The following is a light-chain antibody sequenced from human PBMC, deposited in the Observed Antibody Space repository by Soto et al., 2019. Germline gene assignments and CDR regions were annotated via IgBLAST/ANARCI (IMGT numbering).Light chain of an antibody. J-gene: IGKJ4*01. V-gene: IGKV3-20*01. Sequence: IEMTHPPSTLYASAVDIATLSFRASQTIRTSLAWYQQRPGQAPRLLIFDASRKTFGVPDRFTGSGSGTDFTLTINRLEPEEFGVYFCQQYGFSVNFGGGTKVDIK. CDR1: QTIRTS. CDR3: QQYGFSVN. CDR2: DAS.